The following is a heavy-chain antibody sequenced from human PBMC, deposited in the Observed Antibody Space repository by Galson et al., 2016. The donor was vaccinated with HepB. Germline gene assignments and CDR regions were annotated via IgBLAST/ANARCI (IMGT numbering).Heavy chain of an antibody. D-gene: IGHD3-9*01. V-gene: IGHV3-21*05. J-gene: IGHJ4*02. Sequence: SLRLSCAASGFSFTNFPMNWVRQAPGKGLEWISHVRDSDIYIHYADSVKGRFTISRDNAKNSLYLQMNGLRAEDTAVYYCVRDVDWAFDYWGQGTLVTVSS. CDR3: VRDVDWAFDY. CDR1: GFSFTNFP. CDR2: VRDSDIYI.